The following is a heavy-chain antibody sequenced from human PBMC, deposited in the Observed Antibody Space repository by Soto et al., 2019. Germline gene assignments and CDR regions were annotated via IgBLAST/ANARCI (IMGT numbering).Heavy chain of an antibody. Sequence: EVQLLESGGGLVQPGGSLRLSCAASGFTFSSYAMSWVRQAPGKGLEWVSAISGSGGSTYYADSVKGRFTISRDNSKNTLYLQMNSLRAEDTAVYYCARSSYGYIFYFDYWGQGPLVTVSS. J-gene: IGHJ4*02. V-gene: IGHV3-23*01. CDR2: ISGSGGST. D-gene: IGHD5-18*01. CDR1: GFTFSSYA. CDR3: ARSSYGYIFYFDY.